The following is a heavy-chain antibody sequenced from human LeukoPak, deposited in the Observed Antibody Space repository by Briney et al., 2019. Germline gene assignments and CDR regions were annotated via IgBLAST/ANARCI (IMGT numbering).Heavy chain of an antibody. Sequence: SETLSLTCTVSGGSISSGDYYWSRIRQPPGRGLEWIGYNYYSGSTYYNPSLKSRVTISVDTSNNQFSLKLSSVTAADTAVYYCARGGKAAVRFDLLGRGTLVTVSS. CDR1: GGSISSGDYY. V-gene: IGHV4-30-4*01. J-gene: IGHJ2*01. CDR3: ARGGKAAVRFDL. CDR2: NYYSGST. D-gene: IGHD2-15*01.